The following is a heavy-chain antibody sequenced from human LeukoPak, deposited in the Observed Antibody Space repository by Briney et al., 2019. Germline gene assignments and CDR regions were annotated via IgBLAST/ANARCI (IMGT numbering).Heavy chain of an antibody. J-gene: IGHJ4*02. CDR1: GFTFSRYA. Sequence: PGGSLRLSCAASGFTFSRYAFHWVRQAPGKGLEWVAVILQDGTIKYYADSVKGRFTIPRDNSKNTLYLQVHSLSTEDTAVYYCVREDFGNYYFDFWGQGTLVTVSS. D-gene: IGHD4-11*01. CDR3: VREDFGNYYFDF. V-gene: IGHV3-30*04. CDR2: ILQDGTIK.